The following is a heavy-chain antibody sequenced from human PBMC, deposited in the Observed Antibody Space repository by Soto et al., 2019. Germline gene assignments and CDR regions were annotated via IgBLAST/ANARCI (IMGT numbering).Heavy chain of an antibody. V-gene: IGHV3-53*02. CDR2: IYSGGRT. CDR3: AREAISSDYFDY. D-gene: IGHD3-22*01. J-gene: IGHJ4*02. Sequence: EVQLVETGGGLIQPGGSLRLSCAASGFTVSSNYMSWVRQAPGQGLEWVSFIYSGGRTYYADSVKGRFTISRDNSKNTQYLQMNSLRAEDTAVYYCAREAISSDYFDYWGQGTLVIVSS. CDR1: GFTVSSNY.